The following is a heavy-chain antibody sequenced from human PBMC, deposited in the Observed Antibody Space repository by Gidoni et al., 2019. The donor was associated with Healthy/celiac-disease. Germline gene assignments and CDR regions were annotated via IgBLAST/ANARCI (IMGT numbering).Heavy chain of an antibody. V-gene: IGHV3-23*01. D-gene: IGHD3-22*01. Sequence: EVQLLESGGGLVQPGGSLRLSCAASGFTFSSYAMSWVRQAPGKGLEWVSAISGSGGSTYYADSVKGRFTISRDNSKNTLYLQMNSLRAEDTAVYYCAKDKYYYDSSGYSTENWFDPWGQGTLVTVSS. CDR3: AKDKYYYDSSGYSTENWFDP. J-gene: IGHJ5*02. CDR1: GFTFSSYA. CDR2: ISGSGGST.